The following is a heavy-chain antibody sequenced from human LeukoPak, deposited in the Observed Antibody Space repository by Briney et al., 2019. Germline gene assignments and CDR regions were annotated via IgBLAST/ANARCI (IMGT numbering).Heavy chain of an antibody. J-gene: IGHJ3*02. CDR3: ARPTDAFDI. CDR1: GASISSYF. CDR2: TSTSGGT. V-gene: IGHV4-4*07. Sequence: PSETLSLTCTVSGASISSYFWSWIRQPAGKGLEGIGRTSTSGGTDYSPSLNSRVIMSVDTSKNQFSLKLTSVTAADTAVYYCARPTDAFDIWGQGTMVTVSS.